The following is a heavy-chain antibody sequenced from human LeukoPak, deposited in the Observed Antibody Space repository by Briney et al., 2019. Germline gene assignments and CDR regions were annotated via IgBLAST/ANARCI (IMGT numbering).Heavy chain of an antibody. V-gene: IGHV3-30*04. D-gene: IGHD6-19*01. CDR1: GFTFSSYA. J-gene: IGHJ4*02. Sequence: PGGSLRLSCAASGFTFSSYAMHWVRQAPGEGLEWVAVISYDGSNKYYADSVKGRFTISRDNSKNTLYLQMNSLRAEDTAVYYCARDRKGFSGAVAGLFDYWGQGTLVTVSS. CDR2: ISYDGSNK. CDR3: ARDRKGFSGAVAGLFDY.